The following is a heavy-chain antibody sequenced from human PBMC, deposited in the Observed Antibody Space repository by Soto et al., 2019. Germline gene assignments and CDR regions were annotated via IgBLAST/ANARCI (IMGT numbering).Heavy chain of an antibody. V-gene: IGHV3-72*01. CDR2: IRRKANSYTT. D-gene: IGHD6-19*01. J-gene: IGHJ6*02. Sequence: EVQLVESGGGLVQPGGSLRLSCAASGLIFSDYHMDWVRQAPGKGVEGVGRIRRKANSYTTEYAASVKGRFTISRDDSKNSLYLQMNSLKSEDTAVYYCAMLGGWSGGSSGMDVWGQGTTVTVSS. CDR1: GLIFSDYH. CDR3: AMLGGWSGGSSGMDV.